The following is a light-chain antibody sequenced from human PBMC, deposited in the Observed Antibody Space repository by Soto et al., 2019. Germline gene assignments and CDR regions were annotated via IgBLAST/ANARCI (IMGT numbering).Light chain of an antibody. CDR1: QSVSSNF. Sequence: EIVLAQSPGTLSLSPGERATLSCRASQSVSSNFLAWYQQKPGQAPWLLIYGASNRAAGVPDRFSGSGSGKDFTLTISRLEPEDFAVYYCQQYGRSHRAFGPG. CDR2: GAS. CDR3: QQYGRSHRA. J-gene: IGKJ3*01. V-gene: IGKV3-20*01.